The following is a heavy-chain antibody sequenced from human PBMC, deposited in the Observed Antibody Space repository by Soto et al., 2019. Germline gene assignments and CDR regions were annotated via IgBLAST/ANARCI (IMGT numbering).Heavy chain of an antibody. Sequence: QVQLVESGGGVVQPGRSLRLSCAASGSTFSAYDIHWVRQASGRGPEWMAHITPDGSRQYWADSVKGRFTMSRDNARNTVYLQMNSLRTEDTAVYYCARGPTHGAFDIWGQGTMVTVSS. CDR3: ARGPTHGAFDI. J-gene: IGHJ3*02. CDR1: GSTFSAYD. V-gene: IGHV3-30-3*01. CDR2: ITPDGSRQ.